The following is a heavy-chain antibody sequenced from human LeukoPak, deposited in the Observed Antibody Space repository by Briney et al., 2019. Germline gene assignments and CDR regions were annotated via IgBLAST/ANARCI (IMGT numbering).Heavy chain of an antibody. CDR1: GDSINTNIYY. CDR2: VYYSGST. CDR3: ARGAAEQWLVLNWWGWDY. Sequence: PSETLSLTCTVSGDSINTNIYYWGWIRQPPGKGLEWIGHVYYSGSTYSSPSLKGRVTILLDTSNNHFSLRLSSVTAADTAVYYCARGAAEQWLVLNWWGWDYWGQGTLVTVSS. J-gene: IGHJ4*02. D-gene: IGHD6-19*01. V-gene: IGHV4-39*07.